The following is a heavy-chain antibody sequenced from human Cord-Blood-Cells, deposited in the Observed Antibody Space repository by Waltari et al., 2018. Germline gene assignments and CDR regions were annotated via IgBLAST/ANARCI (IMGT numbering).Heavy chain of an antibody. CDR1: GGSISSYY. CDR3: AGGHRTVVTLMSAFDI. D-gene: IGHD2-21*02. Sequence: QVQLQESGPGLVKPSETLSLTCTVSGGSISSYYWSWIRQPPGKGLEWIGYIYYSGSTNYTPALTSRVTISVDTSKNQFSLKLSSVTAADTAVYYCAGGHRTVVTLMSAFDIWGQGTMVTVSS. V-gene: IGHV4-59*08. CDR2: IYYSGST. J-gene: IGHJ3*02.